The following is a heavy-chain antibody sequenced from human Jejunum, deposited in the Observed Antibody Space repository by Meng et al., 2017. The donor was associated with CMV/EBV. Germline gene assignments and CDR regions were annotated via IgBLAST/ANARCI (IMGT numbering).Heavy chain of an antibody. D-gene: IGHD5-12*01. CDR2: INSEGSST. V-gene: IGHV3-74*01. Sequence: GFTFRRYWMHWVRQVPGKGLVWVSRINSEGSSTSYADSVKGRFTISRDNAKNTLYLQMDSLRAEDTAVYYCARVGGGYANYYFDFWGQGTLGTVSS. CDR3: ARVGGGYANYYFDF. CDR1: GFTFRRYW. J-gene: IGHJ4*02.